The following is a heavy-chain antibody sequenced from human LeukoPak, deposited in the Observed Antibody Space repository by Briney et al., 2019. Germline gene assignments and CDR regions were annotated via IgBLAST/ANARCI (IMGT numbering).Heavy chain of an antibody. CDR3: ARDRSVGATTRSYYFDY. CDR1: GFTFSSYE. V-gene: IGHV3-48*03. D-gene: IGHD1-26*01. CDR2: ISSSGSTI. J-gene: IGHJ4*02. Sequence: GGSLRLSCAASGFTFSSYEMNWVRQAPGEGLEWVSYISSSGSTIYYADSVKGRFTISRDNAKNSLYLQMDSLRAEDTAVYYCARDRSVGATTRSYYFDYWGQGTLVTVSS.